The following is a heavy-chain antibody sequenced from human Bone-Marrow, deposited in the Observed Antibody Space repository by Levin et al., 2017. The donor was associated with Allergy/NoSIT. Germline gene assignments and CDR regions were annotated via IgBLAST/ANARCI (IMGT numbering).Heavy chain of an antibody. CDR2: MNPNSGNT. Sequence: VASVKVSCKASGYTFTSSDINWVRQAPGQGLEWMGWMNPNSGNTGYAREFQGRVTMTRSTSTNTAYMELSSLRSEDTAVYYCARSGGRGSLHSWGQGTLVTVSS. CDR1: GYTFTSSD. CDR3: ARSGGRGSLHS. D-gene: IGHD1-26*01. J-gene: IGHJ5*02. V-gene: IGHV1-8*01.